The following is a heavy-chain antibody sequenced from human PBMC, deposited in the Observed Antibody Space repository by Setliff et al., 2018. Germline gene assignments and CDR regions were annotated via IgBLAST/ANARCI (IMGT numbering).Heavy chain of an antibody. CDR3: ARHTIAMSTIISYFDY. CDR2: IYTSGST. Sequence: SETLSLTCTVSGGSINNGSYYWSWIRQPAGKGLEWIGHIYTSGSTNYNPSLKSRVTISLDTSKNQFSLKLSSVTAADTAVYYCARHTIAMSTIISYFDYWGQGTLVTVSS. V-gene: IGHV4-61*09. D-gene: IGHD3-10*01. CDR1: GGSINNGSYY. J-gene: IGHJ4*02.